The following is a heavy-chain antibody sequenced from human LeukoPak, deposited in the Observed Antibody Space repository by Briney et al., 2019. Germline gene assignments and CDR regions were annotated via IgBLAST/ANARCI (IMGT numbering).Heavy chain of an antibody. Sequence: GGSLRLSCAASGFTFSSYAMSWVRQAPGKGLEWVSAISGSGGSTYYADSVKGRFTISRDNSKNTLYLQMNSLTAEDTAVYYCAKGSRSWYTRGGSNLDYWGQGTLVTVSS. CDR2: ISGSGGST. CDR1: GFTFSSYA. CDR3: AKGSRSWYTRGGSNLDY. J-gene: IGHJ4*02. V-gene: IGHV3-23*01. D-gene: IGHD6-13*01.